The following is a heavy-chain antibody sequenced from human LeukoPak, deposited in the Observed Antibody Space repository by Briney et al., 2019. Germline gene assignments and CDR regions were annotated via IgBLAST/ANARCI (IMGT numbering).Heavy chain of an antibody. J-gene: IGHJ5*02. V-gene: IGHV4-61*02. D-gene: IGHD2-21*01. CDR3: VREVWSHICFDP. CDR1: GGSISSGSYY. Sequence: SETLSLTCTVSGGSISSGSYYWSWIRQPAGKGLEWIGRIKSRGSTNYNPSLKSRVTISVDTSKNQFSLKLTSVTAADTALYYCVREVWSHICFDPWGQGALVTVS. CDR2: IKSRGST.